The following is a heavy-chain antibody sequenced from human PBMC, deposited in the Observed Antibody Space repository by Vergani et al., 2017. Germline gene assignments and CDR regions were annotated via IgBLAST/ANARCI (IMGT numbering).Heavy chain of an antibody. D-gene: IGHD6-13*01. CDR2: ISDSGTSI. Sequence: VQLVESGGGIVKPGGSLRLSCVASGFTFRDFYMTWIRQVPGKGLEWVSHISDSGTSINYADSVKGRFTVSRDNAKKSLYLQMNSLRAEDTAVYYCAKDTRLGSSWHHHYWYFDLWGRGTLVTVSS. J-gene: IGHJ2*01. CDR3: AKDTRLGSSWHHHYWYFDL. CDR1: GFTFRDFY. V-gene: IGHV3-11*01.